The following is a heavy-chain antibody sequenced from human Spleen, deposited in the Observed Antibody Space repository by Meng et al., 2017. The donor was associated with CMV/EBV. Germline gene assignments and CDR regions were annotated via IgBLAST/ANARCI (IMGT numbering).Heavy chain of an antibody. CDR3: ARGRYYYDSSGYLEDAFDI. CDR2: IYSSGST. Sequence: GESLKISCAASGFTVSSNYMSWVRQAPGKGLEWVSVIYSSGSTYYADSVKGRFTISRDNSKNTLYLQMNSLRAEDTAVYYCARGRYYYDSSGYLEDAFDIWGQGTMVTVSS. V-gene: IGHV3-53*01. J-gene: IGHJ3*02. D-gene: IGHD3-22*01. CDR1: GFTVSSNY.